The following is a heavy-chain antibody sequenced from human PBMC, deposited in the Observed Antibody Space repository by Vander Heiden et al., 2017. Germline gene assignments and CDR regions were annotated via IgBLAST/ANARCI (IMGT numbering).Heavy chain of an antibody. CDR3: ARFQDCGGDCAYDY. Sequence: EVQLLESGGGLVQPGGPLKLACEASGSTCGRCSLTGVRQAQGKGLEYVSAISGVTTRTYYGDSVLGRFTISRDNSRDTLYLQMNSLRVEDTAVYYCARFQDCGGDCAYDYWGLGTLVIVSS. D-gene: IGHD2-21*02. V-gene: IGHV3-23*01. CDR1: GSTCGRCS. CDR2: ISGVTTRT. J-gene: IGHJ4*02.